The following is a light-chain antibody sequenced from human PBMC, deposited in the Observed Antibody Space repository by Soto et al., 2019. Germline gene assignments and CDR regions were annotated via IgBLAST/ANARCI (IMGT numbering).Light chain of an antibody. V-gene: IGLV2-14*03. CDR3: SSYTTSNTLV. J-gene: IGLJ2*01. CDR1: SSDIGAYNY. Sequence: QSALTQPASVSGSPGQSITISCTGTSSDIGAYNYVSWYQHHPGKAPKLIIYDVINRPSGVSNRFSGSKSGNTASLTISGLQAEDEADYYCSSYTTSNTLVFGGGTKLTVL. CDR2: DVI.